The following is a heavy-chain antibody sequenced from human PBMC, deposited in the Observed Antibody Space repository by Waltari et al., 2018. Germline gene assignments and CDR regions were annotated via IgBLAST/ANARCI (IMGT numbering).Heavy chain of an antibody. Sequence: EVQLVESGGGLVKPGGSLRLSCAASGFTFSNAWMSWVRQAPGKGLEWVGRIKSKTDGGTTDYAAPVKGRFTISRDDSKNTLYLQMNSLKTEDTAVYYCTTDRLWKGVVVVAATGPSNFDYWGQGTLVTVSS. CDR2: IKSKTDGGTT. V-gene: IGHV3-15*01. CDR3: TTDRLWKGVVVVAATGPSNFDY. CDR1: GFTFSNAW. D-gene: IGHD2-15*01. J-gene: IGHJ4*02.